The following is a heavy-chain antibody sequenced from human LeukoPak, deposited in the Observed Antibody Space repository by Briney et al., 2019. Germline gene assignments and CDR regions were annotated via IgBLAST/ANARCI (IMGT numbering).Heavy chain of an antibody. J-gene: IGHJ4*02. CDR3: AREEMIMSL. Sequence: GGSLRLSCAASGFTFNTYSTNWARQAPGKGLEWVSYISSSSGTIYYADSVKGRFTISRDNAKNSLYLQMNSLRDEDTAVYYCAREEMIMSLWGQGTLVTVSS. CDR1: GFTFNTYS. CDR2: ISSSSGTI. V-gene: IGHV3-48*02. D-gene: IGHD3-16*01.